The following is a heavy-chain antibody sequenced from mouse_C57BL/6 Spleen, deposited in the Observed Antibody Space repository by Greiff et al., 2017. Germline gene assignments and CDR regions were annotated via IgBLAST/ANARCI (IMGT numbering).Heavy chain of an antibody. D-gene: IGHD1-1*01. CDR3: ARSVRDYGGSYDY. Sequence: QVQLKQSGAELMKPGASVKLSCKATGYTFTGYWIEWVKQRPGHGLEWIGEILPGSGSTNYNEKFKGKATFTADTSSNTAYMQLSSLTTEDSAIADYARSVRDYGGSYDYWGQGTTLTVSS. J-gene: IGHJ2*01. CDR2: ILPGSGST. V-gene: IGHV1-9*01. CDR1: GYTFTGYW.